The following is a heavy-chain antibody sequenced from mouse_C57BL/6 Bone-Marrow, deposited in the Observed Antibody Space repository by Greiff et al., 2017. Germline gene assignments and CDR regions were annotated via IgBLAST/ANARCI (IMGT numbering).Heavy chain of an antibody. Sequence: VKLVESGPGLVAPSPSLSITCTVSGFSLTSYAISWVRQPPGKGLEWLGVIWPGGGTNYNSALKYRLSIRKDNSTSQVFLKMNSLQTDDTARYYSARGTTSRYFDVWGTGTTVTVSS. V-gene: IGHV2-9-1*01. CDR1: GFSLTSYA. CDR2: IWPGGGT. D-gene: IGHD1-1*01. J-gene: IGHJ1*03. CDR3: ARGTTSRYFDV.